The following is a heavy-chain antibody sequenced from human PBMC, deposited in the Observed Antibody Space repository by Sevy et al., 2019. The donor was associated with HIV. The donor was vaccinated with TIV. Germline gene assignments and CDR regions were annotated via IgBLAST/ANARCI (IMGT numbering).Heavy chain of an antibody. J-gene: IGHJ6*02. CDR1: GFTFGDYA. CDR3: TREPKYYDFWSGYYKGGYYGMDV. Sequence: GGSLRLSCTASGFTFGDYAMSWFRQAPGKGLEWVGFIRSKAYGGTTEHAASVKGRFTISRDDSKSIAYLQMNSLKTEDTAVYYCTREPKYYDFWSGYYKGGYYGMDVWGQGTTVTVSS. V-gene: IGHV3-49*03. D-gene: IGHD3-3*01. CDR2: IRSKAYGGTT.